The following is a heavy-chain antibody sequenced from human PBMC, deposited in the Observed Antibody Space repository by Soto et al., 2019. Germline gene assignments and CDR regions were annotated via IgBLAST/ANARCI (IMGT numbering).Heavy chain of an antibody. CDR1: GGSINSYW. CDR2: VYSSGTT. Sequence: SETLSLTCNVSGGSINSYWWSWIRQPAGKGLEWIGRVYSSGTTDYNPSLNSRVTMSIETSKNQFSLKLSSVTAADTAVYYCARDIGSYAYGEGYWGQGIQVTVSS. CDR3: ARDIGSYAYGEGY. J-gene: IGHJ4*02. D-gene: IGHD3-10*01. V-gene: IGHV4-4*07.